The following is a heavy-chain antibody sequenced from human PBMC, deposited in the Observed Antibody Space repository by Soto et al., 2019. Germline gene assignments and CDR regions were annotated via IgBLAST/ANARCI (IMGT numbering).Heavy chain of an antibody. CDR2: ISSSSSYI. D-gene: IGHD3-10*01. CDR1: GFTFSSYS. Sequence: EVQLVESGGGLVKPGGSLRLSCAASGFTFSSYSMNWVRQAPGKGLEWVSSISSSSSYIYYADSVKGRFTISRDNAKISLYLQMSNLRAEDTAVYYCAREYRDFTMVRGVNYFAYWGQGTLVTVSS. J-gene: IGHJ4*02. V-gene: IGHV3-21*01. CDR3: AREYRDFTMVRGVNYFAY.